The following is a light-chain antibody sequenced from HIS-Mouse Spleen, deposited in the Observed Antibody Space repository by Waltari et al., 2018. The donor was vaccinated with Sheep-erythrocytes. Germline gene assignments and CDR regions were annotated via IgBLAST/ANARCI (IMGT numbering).Light chain of an antibody. V-gene: IGLV2-11*01. Sequence: QSALTHPRSVSGSPGQSVTIPCTGTSSHVGGYNYVPWYQQHPGKAPKLMIYDVSKRPSGVPDRFSGSKSGNTASLTISGLQAEDEADYYCCSYAGSYNHVFATGTKVTVL. CDR3: CSYAGSYNHV. J-gene: IGLJ1*01. CDR1: SSHVGGYNY. CDR2: DVS.